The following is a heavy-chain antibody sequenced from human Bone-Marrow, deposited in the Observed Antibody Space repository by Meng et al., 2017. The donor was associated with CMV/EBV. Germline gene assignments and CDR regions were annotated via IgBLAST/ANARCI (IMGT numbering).Heavy chain of an antibody. D-gene: IGHD2-2*01. CDR2: ISGSGGST. J-gene: IGHJ6*02. CDR1: GFTFSNAW. CDR3: AKGDCSSTSCIYYYYGMDV. Sequence: GGSLRLSCAASGFTFSNAWMSWVRQAPGKGLEWVSAISGSGGSTYYADSVKGRFTISRDNSKNTLYLQMNSLRAEDTAVYYCAKGDCSSTSCIYYYYGMDVWGQGTTVTVSS. V-gene: IGHV3-23*01.